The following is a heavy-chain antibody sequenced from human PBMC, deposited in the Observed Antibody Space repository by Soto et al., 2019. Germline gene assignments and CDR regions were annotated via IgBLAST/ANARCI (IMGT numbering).Heavy chain of an antibody. CDR2: TYYTSRWYN. Sequence: SQTLSLTCAIFGDSLSSNSAIWNWFRQSPSRGLEWLGRTYYTSRWYNDYAVSVKSRISINPDTSKNQVSLQLNSVTPEDTAVYYCARVYSSGWSFYYGTDVWGQGTTVTVSS. V-gene: IGHV6-1*01. CDR3: ARVYSSGWSFYYGTDV. J-gene: IGHJ6*02. CDR1: GDSLSSNSAI. D-gene: IGHD6-19*01.